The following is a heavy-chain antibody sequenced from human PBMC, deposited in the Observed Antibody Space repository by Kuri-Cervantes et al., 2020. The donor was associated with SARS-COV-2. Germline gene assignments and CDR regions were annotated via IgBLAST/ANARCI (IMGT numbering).Heavy chain of an antibody. J-gene: IGHJ3*02. D-gene: IGHD4-17*01. V-gene: IGHV1-2*02. CDR3: ARDLMTTVTTGAFDI. CDR2: INPNSGGT. Sequence: ASVKVSCKASGYTFTGYYMHWVRQAPGQGLEWMGWINPNSGGTNYAQKFQGRVTMTRDTSISTAYMELSRLRSGDTAVYYCARDLMTTVTTGAFDIWGQGTMVTVSS. CDR1: GYTFTGYY.